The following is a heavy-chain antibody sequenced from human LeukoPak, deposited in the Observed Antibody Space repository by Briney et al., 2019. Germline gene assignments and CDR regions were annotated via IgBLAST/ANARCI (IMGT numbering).Heavy chain of an antibody. J-gene: IGHJ3*02. CDR3: ARGRSITLLRGVAMSDGFDI. D-gene: IGHD3-10*01. CDR2: TDIRGISI. Sequence: PGGSLRLSCAASGFLLSNSGMNWVRQAPGKGLEWVSFTDIRGISIYYGDSVKGRFTISRDKAKNLLFLQMNGLRAEDTAVYYCARGRSITLLRGVAMSDGFDIWGQGAMVAVSS. CDR1: GFLLSNSG. V-gene: IGHV3-21*06.